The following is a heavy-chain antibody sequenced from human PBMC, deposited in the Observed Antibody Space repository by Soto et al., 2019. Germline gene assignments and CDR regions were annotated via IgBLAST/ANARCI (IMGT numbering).Heavy chain of an antibody. CDR3: ARGDAFDI. CDR2: IYYSGST. CDR1: GVSISSYY. Sequence: SETLSLTCTVSGVSISSYYWSWIRQPPGKGLEWIGYIYYSGSTNYNPSLKSRVTISVDTSKNQFSLKLGSVTAADTAVYYCARGDAFDIWGQGTMVTVSS. J-gene: IGHJ3*02. V-gene: IGHV4-59*01.